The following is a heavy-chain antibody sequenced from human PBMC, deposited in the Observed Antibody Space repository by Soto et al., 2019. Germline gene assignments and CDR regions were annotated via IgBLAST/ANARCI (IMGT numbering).Heavy chain of an antibody. CDR2: ISSSSSTI. V-gene: IGHV3-48*01. CDR1: GFTFSSYS. J-gene: IGHJ4*02. Sequence: PGGSLRLSCAASGFTFSSYSMNWVRQAPWKGLEWVSYISSSSSTIYYADSVKGRFTISRDNAKNSLYLQMNSLRAEDTAVYYCARGGIVVVPAARRVGSSPRVPPPTDYWGQGTLVTVSS. CDR3: ARGGIVVVPAARRVGSSPRVPPPTDY. D-gene: IGHD2-2*01.